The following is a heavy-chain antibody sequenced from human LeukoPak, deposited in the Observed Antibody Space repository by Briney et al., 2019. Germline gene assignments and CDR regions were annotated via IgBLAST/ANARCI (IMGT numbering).Heavy chain of an antibody. J-gene: IGHJ4*02. CDR3: AREVYYYDSIGFDS. V-gene: IGHV1-18*01. D-gene: IGHD3-22*01. CDR1: RYTFTSYG. CDR2: ISGYNANT. Sequence: RASVKVSCKASRYTFTSYGISWVRQTPGQGLEWMGWISGYNANTNSAQKLQGRVTMTTDTSTSTAYVELRSLRSDDTAVYYCAREVYYYDSIGFDSWGQGTLVTVSS.